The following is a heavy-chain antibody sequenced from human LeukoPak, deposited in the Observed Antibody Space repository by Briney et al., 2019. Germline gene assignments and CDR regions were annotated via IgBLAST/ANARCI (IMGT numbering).Heavy chain of an antibody. D-gene: IGHD6-19*01. Sequence: GGSLRLSCAASGFTFSSYGMHWVRQAPGKGLERVAVISYDGSNKYYADSVKGRFTISRDNSKNTLYLQMNSLRAEDTAVYYCAKQSSGWYSPYWYFDLWGRGTLVTVSS. V-gene: IGHV3-30*18. J-gene: IGHJ2*01. CDR3: AKQSSGWYSPYWYFDL. CDR2: ISYDGSNK. CDR1: GFTFSSYG.